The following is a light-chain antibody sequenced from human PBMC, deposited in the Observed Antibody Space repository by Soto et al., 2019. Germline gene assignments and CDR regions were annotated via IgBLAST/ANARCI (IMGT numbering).Light chain of an antibody. CDR3: SSYSTTSTLV. J-gene: IGLJ1*01. Sequence: QSALTQPASGSGFPGQSVTISCTGASSDVGGYDYVSWYQQHPGKAPKLILYEVNNRPSGVSNHFSGSKSGNTASLIISGLQADDEADYYCSSYSTTSTLVFGSGTKLTVL. CDR1: SSDVGGYDY. CDR2: EVN. V-gene: IGLV2-14*01.